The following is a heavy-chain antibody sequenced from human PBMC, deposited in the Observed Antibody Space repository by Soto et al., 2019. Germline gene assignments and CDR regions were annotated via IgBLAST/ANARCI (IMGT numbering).Heavy chain of an antibody. CDR2: ISGSGGNT. CDR3: ANSGYSSGWSGYFYYYYGMDV. Sequence: WGSLRLSCAASGFTFSNYAMSWWRQAPGKGLEWVSGISGSGGNTYYADSVKGRFTISRDNSKNTLYLQMNSLRVEDTAVYYCANSGYSSGWSGYFYYYYGMDVWGQGTTVTVSS. J-gene: IGHJ6*02. CDR1: GFTFSNYA. D-gene: IGHD6-19*01. V-gene: IGHV3-23*01.